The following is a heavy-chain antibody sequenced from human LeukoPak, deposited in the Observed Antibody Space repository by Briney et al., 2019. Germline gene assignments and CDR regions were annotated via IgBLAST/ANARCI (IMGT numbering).Heavy chain of an antibody. D-gene: IGHD1-26*01. J-gene: IGHJ3*02. CDR3: ARWGSGATRAFDI. CDR2: ISSGSGTI. V-gene: IGHV3-48*01. CDR1: GFPFSSYS. Sequence: GALRLSCAASGFPFSSYSMNWVRQAPGKGLEWVSTISSGSGTIYYADSVKGRFTISRDNAKNSLYLQMNSLRAEDTAVYYCARWGSGATRAFDIWGQGTMVTVSS.